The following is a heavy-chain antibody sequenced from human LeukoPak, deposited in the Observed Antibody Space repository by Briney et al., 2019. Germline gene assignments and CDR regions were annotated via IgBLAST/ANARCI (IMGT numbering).Heavy chain of an antibody. J-gene: IGHJ4*02. CDR1: GFTFSSYE. V-gene: IGHV3-48*03. D-gene: IGHD3-9*01. Sequence: PGGSLRLSCAASGFTFSSYEMNWVRQAPGKGLEWVSYISSSGSTIYYADSVKGRFTISRDNAKNSLYLQMNSLRAEDTAVYYCARDDILTGYPTPFDYRGQGTLVTVSS. CDR3: ARDDILTGYPTPFDY. CDR2: ISSSGSTI.